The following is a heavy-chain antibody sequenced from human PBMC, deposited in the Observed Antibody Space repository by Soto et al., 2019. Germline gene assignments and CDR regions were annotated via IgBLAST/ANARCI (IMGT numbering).Heavy chain of an antibody. CDR1: GFTFSSYG. CDR3: ARDLKVDGRFLEWLLRYYYYGMDV. V-gene: IGHV3-33*01. D-gene: IGHD3-3*01. CDR2: IWCDGSNK. J-gene: IGHJ6*02. Sequence: QVQLVESGGGVVQPGRSLRLSCAASGFTFSSYGMHWVRQAPGKGLEWVAVIWCDGSNKYYADYVKGRFTISRDNSKNTLYLQMNSLRAEDTAVYYCARDLKVDGRFLEWLLRYYYYGMDVWGQGTTVTVPS.